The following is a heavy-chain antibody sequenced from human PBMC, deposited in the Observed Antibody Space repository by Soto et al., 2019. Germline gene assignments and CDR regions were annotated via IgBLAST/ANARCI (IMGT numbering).Heavy chain of an antibody. CDR2: MNPNSGNS. CDR3: ARESVLGYSSSWPYFDY. D-gene: IGHD6-13*01. V-gene: IGHV1-8*01. Sequence: ASVKVSCKASGYTFTNSDINWVRQATGQGLEWVGWMNPNSGNSGCAQKFQGRVTMTGNTSMSTAYMDLQMNSLRVEDTAVYYCARESVLGYSSSWPYFDYWGQGTLVTVSS. CDR1: GYTFTNSD. J-gene: IGHJ4*02.